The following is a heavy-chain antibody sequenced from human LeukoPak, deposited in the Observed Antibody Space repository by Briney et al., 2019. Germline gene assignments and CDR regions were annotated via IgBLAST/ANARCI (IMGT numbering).Heavy chain of an antibody. CDR1: GGSISSYY. D-gene: IGHD6-19*01. CDR2: IYYSGST. Sequence: SETLSLTCTVSGGSISSYYWSWIRQPPGKGLEWLGYIYYSGSTNYNPSLKSRVTISVDTSKNQFSLKLSSVTAADTAVYYCAREQRGYSSGWYRPSDYYYGMDVWGQGTTVTVSS. J-gene: IGHJ6*02. V-gene: IGHV4-59*01. CDR3: AREQRGYSSGWYRPSDYYYGMDV.